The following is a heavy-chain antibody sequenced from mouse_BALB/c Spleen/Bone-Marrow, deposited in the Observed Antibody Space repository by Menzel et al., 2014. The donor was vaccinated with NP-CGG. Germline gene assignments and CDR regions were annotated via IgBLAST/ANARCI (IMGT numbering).Heavy chain of an antibody. Sequence: VQLKQSGGGLVQPGGSLKLSCAASGFDFSRYWMTWVRQAPGKGLEWIGEINPDSSTINYTPSLKDKFIISRDNAKNTPYLQMNKVRSEDAALYYCAKNYYYGYVAYWGQGTLVTVSA. J-gene: IGHJ3*01. CDR1: GFDFSRYW. CDR3: AKNYYYGYVAY. CDR2: INPDSSTI. D-gene: IGHD1-2*01. V-gene: IGHV4-1*02.